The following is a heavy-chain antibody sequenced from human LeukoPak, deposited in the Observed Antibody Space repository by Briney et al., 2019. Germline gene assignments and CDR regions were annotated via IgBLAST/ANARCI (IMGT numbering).Heavy chain of an antibody. CDR2: IGTRGTTM. D-gene: IGHD2-21*01. CDR1: GFTFTSYV. CDR3: PRGRGSS. Sequence: PGGSLRLSCAASGFTFTSYVMNWVRQPPGKGLEWISYIGTRGTTMYYADSVKGRFTISRDNAKNSLYLQMNSLRDEDTAIYYCPRGRGSSWGQGTLVTVSS. J-gene: IGHJ5*02. V-gene: IGHV3-48*02.